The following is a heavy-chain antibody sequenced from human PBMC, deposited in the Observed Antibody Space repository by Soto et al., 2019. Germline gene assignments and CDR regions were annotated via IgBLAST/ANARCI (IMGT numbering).Heavy chain of an antibody. Sequence: ASVKACCGACRDGHGGYCIHWVRQSPAQGREWLGWMEPDDGGPNYAQSFRGRVIMTRDTSTGTDYMELTRLTSDDTAVYFCVRDLRSKWQRLDPESYIGTDVRGHGTTVTVPP. V-gene: IGHV1-2*02. D-gene: IGHD5-12*01. CDR3: VRDLRSKWQRLDPESYIGTDV. J-gene: IGHJ6*01. CDR1: RDGHGGYC. CDR2: MEPDDGGP.